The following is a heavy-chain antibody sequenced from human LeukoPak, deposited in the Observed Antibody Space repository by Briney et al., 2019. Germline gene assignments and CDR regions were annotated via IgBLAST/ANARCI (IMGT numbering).Heavy chain of an antibody. V-gene: IGHV4-39*01. CDR2: IYYSGST. CDR1: GGSISSSSYY. D-gene: IGHD4-23*01. J-gene: IGHJ4*02. CDR3: ARGRFRGNSGDY. Sequence: SETLSLTCTVSGGSISSSSYYWGWIRQPPGKGLEWIGYIYYSGSTYYNPSLKSRVTMSVDTSKNQFSLKLSSVTAADTAVYYCARGRFRGNSGDYWGQGTLVTVSS.